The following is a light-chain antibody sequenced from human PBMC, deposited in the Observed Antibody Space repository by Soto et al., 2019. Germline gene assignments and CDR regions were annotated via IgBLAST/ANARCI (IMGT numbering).Light chain of an antibody. CDR2: WAS. CDR3: QQYNTWPLT. V-gene: IGKV4-1*01. J-gene: IGKJ4*01. Sequence: DIVMTQSPDSLAVSLGERATINCTSSQSLLFSSNNRNYLAWYQQKAGQPPKLLIYWASSRESGVPDRFSGSGSGTDFTLTISSLQAEDVAVYYCQQYNTWPLTFGGGTKVEIK. CDR1: QSLLFSSNNRNY.